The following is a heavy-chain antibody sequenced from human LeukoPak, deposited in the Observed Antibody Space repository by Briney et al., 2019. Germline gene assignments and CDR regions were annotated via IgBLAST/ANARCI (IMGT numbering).Heavy chain of an antibody. V-gene: IGHV3-9*01. CDR3: ARDGVRGSYDHSHFDY. J-gene: IGHJ4*02. D-gene: IGHD3-22*01. CDR1: GFTFDDHA. CDR2: ISWNSETI. Sequence: GGSLRLSCAASGFTFDDHAMHWVRQAPGKGLEWVAGISWNSETIGYADSVKGRFIISRDNAKNSLFLQMSSLRVEDTAVYYCARDGVRGSYDHSHFDYWGQGILVTVAS.